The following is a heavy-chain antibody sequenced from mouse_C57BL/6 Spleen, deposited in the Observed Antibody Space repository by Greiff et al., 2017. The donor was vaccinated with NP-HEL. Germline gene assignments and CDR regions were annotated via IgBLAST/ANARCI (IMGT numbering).Heavy chain of an antibody. D-gene: IGHD1-1*01. CDR3: ARYTYGPMDY. Sequence: EVQVVESGGGLVQPGGSLSLSCAASGFTFTDYYMSWVRQPPGKALEWLGFIRNKANGYTTEYSASVKGRFTISRDNSQSILYLQMNALRAEDSATYYCARYTYGPMDYWGQGTSVTVSS. V-gene: IGHV7-3*01. J-gene: IGHJ4*01. CDR2: IRNKANGYTT. CDR1: GFTFTDYY.